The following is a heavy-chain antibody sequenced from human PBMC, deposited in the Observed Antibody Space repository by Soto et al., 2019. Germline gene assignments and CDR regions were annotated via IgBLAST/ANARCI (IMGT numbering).Heavy chain of an antibody. CDR2: IYYSGST. CDR3: GPHDTIGGDSSGKKMYNWFDP. D-gene: IGHD6-19*01. V-gene: IGHV4-39*01. J-gene: IGHJ5*02. CDR1: GGSISSSSYY. Sequence: QLQLQESGPGLVKPSETLSLTCTVSGGSISSSSYYWGWIRQPPGKGLEWIGSIYYSGSTYYNPSLKSRVPIPVDTSKNQFSLRLSSVTAADPAVYYCGPHDTIGGDSSGKKMYNWFDPWGQGPLVTVSS.